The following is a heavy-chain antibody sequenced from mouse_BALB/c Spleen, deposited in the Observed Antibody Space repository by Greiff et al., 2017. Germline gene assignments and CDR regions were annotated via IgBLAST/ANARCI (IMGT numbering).Heavy chain of an antibody. V-gene: IGHV6-6*02. CDR2: IRLKSDNYAT. D-gene: IGHD2-10*02. J-gene: IGHJ2*01. CDR1: GFTFSSYW. Sequence: EVQLQESGGGLVQPGGSMKLSCVATGFTFSSYWMSWVRQSPAKGLEWVAEIRLKSDNYATHYAESVKGKFTISRDDSKSRLYLQMNSLRAEDTGIYYCTGYGNYLFDYWGQGTTLTVSS. CDR3: TGYGNYLFDY.